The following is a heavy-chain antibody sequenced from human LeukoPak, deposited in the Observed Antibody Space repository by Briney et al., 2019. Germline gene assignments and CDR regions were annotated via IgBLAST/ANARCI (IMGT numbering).Heavy chain of an antibody. CDR3: ARGIADPYSFDS. J-gene: IGHJ4*02. V-gene: IGHV4-39*07. CDR2: IYYSGST. Sequence: SETLSLTCTVSGGSISSSSYYWGWIRQPPGKGLEWIGSIYYSGSTYYNPSLKSRVTMSVDKSKNQFSLNLSSVTAADTAVYYCARGIADPYSFDSWGQGTLVTVSS. D-gene: IGHD6-13*01. CDR1: GGSISSSSYY.